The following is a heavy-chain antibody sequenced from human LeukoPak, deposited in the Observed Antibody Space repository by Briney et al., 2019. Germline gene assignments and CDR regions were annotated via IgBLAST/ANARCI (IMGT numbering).Heavy chain of an antibody. CDR1: GFLFSDFA. Sequence: GGSLRLSCAASGFLFSDFAMHWVRQAPGKGLEWVAFIRYDTSKQYYLESVKGRFAISRDNSKNTLYLQMNSLRPEDSAVYYCAKDSVLVRRGYQYYMDVWGKGTTVTVSS. CDR3: AKDSVLVRRGYQYYMDV. J-gene: IGHJ6*03. D-gene: IGHD3-22*01. CDR2: IRYDTSKQ. V-gene: IGHV3-30*02.